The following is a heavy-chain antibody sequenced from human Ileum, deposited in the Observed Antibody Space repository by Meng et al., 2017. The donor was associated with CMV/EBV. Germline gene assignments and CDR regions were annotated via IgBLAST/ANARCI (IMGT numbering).Heavy chain of an antibody. CDR3: ARGRVAQDY. CDR2: IYNSGKT. Sequence: QLQRQESGPGLVKPSETLSLICSVSGDSITTGNSYWSWIRQAPGKDMEWIGYIYNSGKTDCNPSLKSRVTISIDTSKNQFSLKLTSVTAADTAVYYCARGRVAQDYWGQGTLVTVSS. J-gene: IGHJ4*02. CDR1: GDSITTGNSY. V-gene: IGHV4-30-4*01.